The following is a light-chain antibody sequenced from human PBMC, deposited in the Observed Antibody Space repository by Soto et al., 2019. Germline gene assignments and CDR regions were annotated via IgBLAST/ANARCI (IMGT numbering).Light chain of an antibody. CDR3: QQRSDWPIT. Sequence: EIVMTQSPATVSVSPMEIATVSFRASQSVSSYLAWYQQKPGQAPRLLIYDASNRATGIPARFSGSGSGTDFTLTISSLEPEDFAVYYCQQRSDWPITFGQGTRLEIK. CDR1: QSVSSY. CDR2: DAS. J-gene: IGKJ5*01. V-gene: IGKV3-11*01.